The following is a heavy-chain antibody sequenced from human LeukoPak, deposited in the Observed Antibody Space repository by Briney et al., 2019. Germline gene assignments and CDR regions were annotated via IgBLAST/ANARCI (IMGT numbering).Heavy chain of an antibody. CDR3: AKSAYSSSDFDY. J-gene: IGHJ4*02. Sequence: GGSLRLSCVASGFIFSSYNINWVRQAPGKGLEWVSSISSSSTYISYADSVKGRFTISRDNAKNSLDLQMDSLRAEDTALYYCAKSAYSSSDFDYWGQGTLVTVSS. V-gene: IGHV3-21*04. CDR1: GFIFSSYN. D-gene: IGHD6-13*01. CDR2: ISSSSTYI.